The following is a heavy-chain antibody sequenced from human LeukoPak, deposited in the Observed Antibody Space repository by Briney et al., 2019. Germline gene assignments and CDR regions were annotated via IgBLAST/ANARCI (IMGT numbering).Heavy chain of an antibody. Sequence: SETLSLTCTVSGGAISSYYWSWIRQPPGKGLELIGYIYYSGSTNYNPSLKSRVTISVDTSKNQFSLKLSSVTAADTAVYYCARVGQQLVTDYYYYMDVWGKGTTVTVSS. D-gene: IGHD6-13*01. CDR2: IYYSGST. J-gene: IGHJ6*03. CDR3: ARVGQQLVTDYYYYMDV. V-gene: IGHV4-59*01. CDR1: GGAISSYY.